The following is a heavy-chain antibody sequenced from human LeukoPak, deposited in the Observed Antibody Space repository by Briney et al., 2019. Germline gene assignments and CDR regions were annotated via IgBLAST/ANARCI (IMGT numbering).Heavy chain of an antibody. CDR1: GDDISSSNW. J-gene: IGHJ5*01. Sequence: TLSLTCSVSGDDISSSNWWTWVRQPPQKGLEWIGEVYHSGSTNYNPSLKSRIYMSVDKSQNRFSLRLTSVTAADTAVYFCARVSGSGLYFKSFDPWGQGTLVIVSS. D-gene: IGHD3-10*01. V-gene: IGHV4-4*01. CDR2: VYHSGST. CDR3: ARVSGSGLYFKSFDP.